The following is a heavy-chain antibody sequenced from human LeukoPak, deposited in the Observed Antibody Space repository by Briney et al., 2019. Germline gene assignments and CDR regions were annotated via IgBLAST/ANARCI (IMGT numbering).Heavy chain of an antibody. J-gene: IGHJ5*02. V-gene: IGHV4-59*01. Sequence: SETLSLTCTVSGGSISSYYWSWIRQPPGKGLEWIGYIYYSGSTNYNPSLKSRVTISVDTSKNQFSLKLSSVTAADTAVYYCARGVVDYDSSGHPDFDPWGQGTLVTVSS. D-gene: IGHD3-22*01. CDR2: IYYSGST. CDR1: GGSISSYY. CDR3: ARGVVDYDSSGHPDFDP.